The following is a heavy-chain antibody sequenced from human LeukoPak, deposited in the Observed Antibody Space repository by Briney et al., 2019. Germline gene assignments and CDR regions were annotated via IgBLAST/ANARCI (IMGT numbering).Heavy chain of an antibody. D-gene: IGHD2-15*01. CDR2: IDWDDDK. J-gene: IGHJ5*02. CDR3: ARHGYCSGGKRGNWFDP. CDR1: GFSLSTSGMC. V-gene: IGHV2-70*11. Sequence: SGPALVKPTQTLTLTCTFSGFSLSTSGMCVSWIRQPPGKALEWLARIDWDDDKYYSTSLKTRLTISKDTSKNQVVLTMTNMDPVDTATYYCARHGYCSGGKRGNWFDPWGQGTLVTVSS.